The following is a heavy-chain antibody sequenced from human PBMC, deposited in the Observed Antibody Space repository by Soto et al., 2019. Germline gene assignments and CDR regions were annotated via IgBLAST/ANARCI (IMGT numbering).Heavy chain of an antibody. V-gene: IGHV1-46*01. J-gene: IGHJ4*02. Sequence: QVQLVQSGAEVKKPGASVKVSCKASGYTFTDYYIHWVRHSAGQGLAWMGMIDPMDGSTTYAQRFQGTVTMHSATSTTKDKIEMSSLTSEDTAMYYCARDIVSASVGSFRPRAQSYGNEYWGQGTLVTVSS. CDR3: ARDIVSASVGSFRPRAQSYGNEY. CDR2: IDPMDGST. CDR1: GYTFTDYY. D-gene: IGHD3-16*01.